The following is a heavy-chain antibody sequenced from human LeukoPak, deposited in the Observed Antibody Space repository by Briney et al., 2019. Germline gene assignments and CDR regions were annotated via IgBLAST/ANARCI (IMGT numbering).Heavy chain of an antibody. CDR2: INWNGGST. CDR3: ASFGSNYDILTGDY. D-gene: IGHD3-9*01. Sequence: RPGGSLRLSCAASGFTFDDYGISWVRQAPGKGLEWVSGINWNGGSTGYADSVKGRFTISRDNAKNSLYLQMNSLRAEDTALYYCASFGSNYDILTGDYWGQGTLVTVSS. CDR1: GFTFDDYG. J-gene: IGHJ4*02. V-gene: IGHV3-20*04.